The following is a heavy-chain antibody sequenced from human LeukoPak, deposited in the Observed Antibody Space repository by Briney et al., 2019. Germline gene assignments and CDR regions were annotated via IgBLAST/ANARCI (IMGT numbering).Heavy chain of an antibody. CDR3: ASPGWFGELSFDY. J-gene: IGHJ4*02. Sequence: GGSLRLSCAASGFTVSSNYMNWVRQTPGKGLEWVSSISSSSSYIYYADSVKGRFTISRDNAKNSLYLQMNSLRAEDTAVYYCASPGWFGELSFDYWGQGTLVTVSS. CDR2: ISSSSSYI. CDR1: GFTVSSNY. D-gene: IGHD3-10*01. V-gene: IGHV3-21*01.